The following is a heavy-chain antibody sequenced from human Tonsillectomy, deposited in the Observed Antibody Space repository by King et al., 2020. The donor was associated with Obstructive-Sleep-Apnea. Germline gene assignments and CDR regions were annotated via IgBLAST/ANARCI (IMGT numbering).Heavy chain of an antibody. D-gene: IGHD5-12*01. CDR3: ARYGEYSGYDFDY. CDR1: GYSFTNYW. Sequence: QLVQSGAEVKKPGESLKISCKGSGYSFTNYWIGWLRQMPGKGLEWRGIIYPGDSDTSNSPSFQGQVTISADKSISTAYLQWSSLKASDTAMYYCARYGEYSGYDFDYWGQGTLVTVSS. J-gene: IGHJ4*02. CDR2: IYPGDSDT. V-gene: IGHV5-51*01.